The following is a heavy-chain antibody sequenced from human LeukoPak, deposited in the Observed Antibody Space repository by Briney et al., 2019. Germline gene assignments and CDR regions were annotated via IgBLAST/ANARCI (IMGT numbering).Heavy chain of an antibody. CDR2: IYYTGST. CDR1: GDSIRSYY. J-gene: IGHJ4*01. CDR3: ASHGSSGHDPLT. D-gene: IGHD5-12*01. Sequence: TTSETQSLTCTVSGDSIRSYYWNWIRRPPGKGLEWIGYIYYTGSTSYNPSLKSRVTISLDTSKSQFSLRLTSVTAADTAVYYCASHGSSGHDPLTWGQGTLVTVSS. V-gene: IGHV4-59*08.